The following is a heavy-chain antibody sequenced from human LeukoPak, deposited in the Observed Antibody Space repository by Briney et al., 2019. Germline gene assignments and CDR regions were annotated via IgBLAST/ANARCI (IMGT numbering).Heavy chain of an antibody. CDR2: ISSSSSYI. CDR3: ARDAGQLLQRGAFDI. J-gene: IGHJ3*02. Sequence: GGSLRLSCAASGFTFSSYSMNWVRQAPGKGLEWVSSISSSSSYIYYADSVEGRFTISRDNAKNSLYLQMNSLRAEDTAVYYCARDAGQLLQRGAFDIWGQGTMVTVSS. CDR1: GFTFSSYS. V-gene: IGHV3-21*01. D-gene: IGHD2-2*01.